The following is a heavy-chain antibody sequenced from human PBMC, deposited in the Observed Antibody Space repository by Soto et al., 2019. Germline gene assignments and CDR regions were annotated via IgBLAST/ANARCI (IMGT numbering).Heavy chain of an antibody. Sequence: SETLSLTCAVSGVSIRSNNWWSWVRHPPGKGLEWIGEIFHSGSTNYNPSLKTRVTISVDKSKNQFSLKLSSVTAADTAVYYCARVPAYWGQGILFTVSS. CDR3: ARVPAY. V-gene: IGHV4-4*02. D-gene: IGHD2-2*01. J-gene: IGHJ4*02. CDR1: GVSIRSNNW. CDR2: IFHSGST.